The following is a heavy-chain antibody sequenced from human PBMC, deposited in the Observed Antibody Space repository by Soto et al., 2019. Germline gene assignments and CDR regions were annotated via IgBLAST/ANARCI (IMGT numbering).Heavy chain of an antibody. J-gene: IGHJ6*02. CDR3: ARDPTADLSSYYDFWSGWTLYYYYGMDV. Sequence: ASVKVSCKASGYNFTSYFMHWVRQAPGQGLEWMGIINPSGAPPTYTQKFQGRVTMTRDTSTSTVYMELSSLRSEDTAVYYCARDPTADLSSYYDFWSGWTLYYYYGMDVWGQGTTVTVSS. V-gene: IGHV1-46*01. CDR2: INPSGAPP. CDR1: GYNFTSYF. D-gene: IGHD3-3*01.